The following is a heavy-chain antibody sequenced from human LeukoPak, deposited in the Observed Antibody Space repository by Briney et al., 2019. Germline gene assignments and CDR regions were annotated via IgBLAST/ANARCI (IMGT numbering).Heavy chain of an antibody. CDR1: GYTFTGYY. CDR2: INPSSGDT. V-gene: IGHV1-2*02. D-gene: IGHD1-26*01. Sequence: SVKVSCKASGYTFTGYYLHWVRQAPGQGLEWVGWINPSSGDTNYAQKFQGRITLTLDTSLPTAYMELSSLRSDDTAVYYCARAGPLYTGAYLAYWGQGTLVTVSS. J-gene: IGHJ4*02. CDR3: ARAGPLYTGAYLAY.